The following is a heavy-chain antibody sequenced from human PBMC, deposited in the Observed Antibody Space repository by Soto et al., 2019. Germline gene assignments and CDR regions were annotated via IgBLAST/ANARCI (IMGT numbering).Heavy chain of an antibody. Sequence: PRLSCAASGFTFDDYALHWVRQAPGKGLEWVSGISWNSGSIGYADSVKGRFTISRDNAKNSLYLQMNSLRAEDTALYYCVGSGYDYSDDAFDIWGQGTMVTVSS. CDR3: VGSGYDYSDDAFDI. CDR1: GFTFDDYA. V-gene: IGHV3-9*01. CDR2: ISWNSGSI. J-gene: IGHJ3*02. D-gene: IGHD5-12*01.